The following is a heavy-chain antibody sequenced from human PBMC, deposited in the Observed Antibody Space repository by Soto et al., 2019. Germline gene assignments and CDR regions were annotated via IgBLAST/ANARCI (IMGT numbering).Heavy chain of an antibody. J-gene: IGHJ2*01. CDR3: ARAKGSWYFDL. V-gene: IGHV3-74*01. CDR1: GFTFSSYW. CDR2: LKSDGSST. Sequence: EVQLVESGGGLVQPGGSLRLSCAASGFTFSSYWMHWVRQAPGKGLVWVSRLKSDGSSTAYADSVKGRFTISRDNAKNTLYLQMNSLRAEDTAVSYCARAKGSWYFDLWGRGTLVTVSS.